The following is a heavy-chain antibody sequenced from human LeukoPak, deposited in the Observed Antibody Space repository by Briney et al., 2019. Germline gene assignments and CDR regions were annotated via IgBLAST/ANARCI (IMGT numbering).Heavy chain of an antibody. CDR2: INSGGGST. D-gene: IGHD5-18*01. CDR1: GFAFKSYT. J-gene: IGHJ4*02. Sequence: GGSLRLSCAASGFAFKSYTMNWVRQAPGKGLEWVSGINSGGGSTFYADSVKGRFTISRDNPKNTLYLQMNSLRAEDTAVYYCANLHGYRYPYEAYWGQGTLVTVSS. V-gene: IGHV3-23*01. CDR3: ANLHGYRYPYEAY.